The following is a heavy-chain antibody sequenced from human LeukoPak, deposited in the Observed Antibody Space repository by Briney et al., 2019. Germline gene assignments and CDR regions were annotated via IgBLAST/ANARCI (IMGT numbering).Heavy chain of an antibody. D-gene: IGHD6-13*01. Sequence: PGGSLRLSCAASGYTFTGYCMHWVRQAPGQGLEWVGWINPNSGGTNYAQKFQGRVTMTRDTSINTAYMEMSRLRSDDTAVYYCARDSQQPPPHWFDPWGQGTLVTVSS. V-gene: IGHV1-2*02. CDR3: ARDSQQPPPHWFDP. CDR2: INPNSGGT. J-gene: IGHJ5*02. CDR1: GYTFTGYC.